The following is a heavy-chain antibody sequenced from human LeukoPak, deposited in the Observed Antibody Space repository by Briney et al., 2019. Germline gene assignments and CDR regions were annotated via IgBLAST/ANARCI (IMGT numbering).Heavy chain of an antibody. D-gene: IGHD3-22*01. CDR2: FYSGGST. Sequence: GGSLRLSCAASGFTVSSDYMSWLRQAPGKGLEWVSVFYSGGSTYYADSVKGRFTISRDNSKNTLYLQMNSLRADDTAVYYCARGLYDTSGYYLYHFDYWGQGTLVTVSS. V-gene: IGHV3-53*01. CDR1: GFTVSSDY. CDR3: ARGLYDTSGYYLYHFDY. J-gene: IGHJ4*02.